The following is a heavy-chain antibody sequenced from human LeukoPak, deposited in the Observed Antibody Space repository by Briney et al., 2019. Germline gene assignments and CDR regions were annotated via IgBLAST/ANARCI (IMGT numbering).Heavy chain of an antibody. CDR2: ISSSNI. D-gene: IGHD3-10*01. Sequence: GGSLRPSCAASGFTFSRNSMNWVRQAPGKGLEWVSSISSSNIYYADSVKGRFTISRDNAKNSLYLQMNSLRADDTALYYCARDAGSGSYYIDYWGRGTLVTVSS. V-gene: IGHV3-21*01. CDR1: GFTFSRNS. CDR3: ARDAGSGSYYIDY. J-gene: IGHJ4*02.